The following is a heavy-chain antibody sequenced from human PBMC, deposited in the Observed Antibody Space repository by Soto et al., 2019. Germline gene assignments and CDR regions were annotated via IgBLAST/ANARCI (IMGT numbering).Heavy chain of an antibody. CDR2: INADYGNT. V-gene: IGHV1-18*01. D-gene: IGHD5-18*01. J-gene: IGHJ6*02. CDR1: GYTFYSHS. Sequence: QAQLVQSGAEVRKPGASVKVSCKASGYTFYSHSISWVRQAPGQGLEWMGRINADYGNTQYAQKFRGRVTMTTDTSTTTVYMELQNLRSDDTAVYYCARCIQGDYYYGMDVWGQGTTVTVSS. CDR3: ARCIQGDYYYGMDV.